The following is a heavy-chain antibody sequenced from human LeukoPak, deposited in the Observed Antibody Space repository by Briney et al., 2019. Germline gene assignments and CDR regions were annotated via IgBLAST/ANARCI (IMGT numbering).Heavy chain of an antibody. CDR3: ARTSSSWYWFDP. J-gene: IGHJ5*02. V-gene: IGHV1-46*01. CDR1: GYTFTSYY. D-gene: IGHD6-13*01. Sequence: ASVKVSCKASGYTFTSYYMHWVRQAPGQGLERMGIINPSGGSTSYAQKFQGRVTMTRDTSTSTVYMELSSLRSEDTAVYYCARTSSSWYWFDPWGQGTLVTVSS. CDR2: INPSGGST.